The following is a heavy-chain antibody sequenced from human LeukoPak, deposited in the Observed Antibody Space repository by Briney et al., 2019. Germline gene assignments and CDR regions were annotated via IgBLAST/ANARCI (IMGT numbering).Heavy chain of an antibody. CDR3: ASQWGTTGTLAYAFDL. D-gene: IGHD1-1*01. V-gene: IGHV4-39*01. J-gene: IGHJ3*01. Sequence: SETLSLTCTVSGGSISSYYWGWVRQPPGKGLEWIGSTYYNPPLKSRVTISVDTSKNQFSLKVNSLSAADTAVYYCASQWGTTGTLAYAFDLWGQGTMLTVSS. CDR1: GGSISSYY. CDR2: T.